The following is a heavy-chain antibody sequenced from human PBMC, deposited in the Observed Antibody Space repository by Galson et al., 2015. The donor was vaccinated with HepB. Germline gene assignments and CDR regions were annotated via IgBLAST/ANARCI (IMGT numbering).Heavy chain of an antibody. D-gene: IGHD2-2*01. CDR2: INAGNGNT. CDR3: ARDSPGYCSSTSCSRLTGRIIDY. J-gene: IGHJ4*02. CDR1: GYTFTSYA. Sequence: SVKVSCKASGYTFTSYAMHWVRQAPGQRLEWMGWINAGNGNTKYSQKFQGRVTITRDTSASTAYMELSSLRSEDTAVYYCARDSPGYCSSTSCSRLTGRIIDYWGQGTLVTVSS. V-gene: IGHV1-3*01.